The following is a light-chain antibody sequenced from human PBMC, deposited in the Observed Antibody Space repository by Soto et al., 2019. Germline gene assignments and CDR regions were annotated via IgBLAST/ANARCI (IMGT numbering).Light chain of an antibody. CDR2: AAS. CDR3: QHARA. J-gene: IGKJ4*01. V-gene: IGKV1-8*01. Sequence: AIRMTQSPSSFSASTGDRVTITCRASQGISSYLAWYQQKPGKAPKLLIYAASTLQSGVPSRFSGSGSGTDFTLTISCLQSEDFATYYCQHARAFGGGTKVEIK. CDR1: QGISSY.